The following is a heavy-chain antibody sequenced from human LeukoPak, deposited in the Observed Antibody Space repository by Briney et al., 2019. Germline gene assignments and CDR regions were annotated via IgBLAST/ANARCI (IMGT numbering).Heavy chain of an antibody. V-gene: IGHV1-2*02. CDR2: INPNSGGT. J-gene: IGHJ4*02. D-gene: IGHD2-2*01. Sequence: ASVKVSCKASGYTFTGYYMHWVRQAPGQGLEWMGWINPNSGGTKYAQKFQGRVTMTRDTSISTAYMELSRLRSDDTAVSYCARVDPIVVVPAAMPVEDYWGQGTLVTVSS. CDR3: ARVDPIVVVPAAMPVEDY. CDR1: GYTFTGYY.